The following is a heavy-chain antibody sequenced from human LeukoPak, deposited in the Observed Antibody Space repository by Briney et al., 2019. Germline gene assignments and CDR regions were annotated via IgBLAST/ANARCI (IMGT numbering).Heavy chain of an antibody. V-gene: IGHV3-30*03. J-gene: IGHJ6*03. D-gene: IGHD6-13*01. CDR1: GFTFSTYG. CDR2: ISYDGSNK. Sequence: GGSLRLSCAASGFTFSTYGMHWVRQAPGKGLEWVAVISYDGSNKYYADSVKGRFTISRDNSKNTLYLQMNSLRAEDTAVYYCARDTIAAAVYYMDVWGKGTTVTVSS. CDR3: ARDTIAAAVYYMDV.